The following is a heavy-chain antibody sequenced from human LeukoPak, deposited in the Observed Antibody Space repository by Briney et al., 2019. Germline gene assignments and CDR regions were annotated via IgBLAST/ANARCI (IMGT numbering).Heavy chain of an antibody. CDR1: GDSISSYY. CDR3: ARKIIGYCSGGSCNGGKYFDY. J-gene: IGHJ4*02. Sequence: SETLSLTCTVSGDSISSYYWSWIRQPPGKGLEWIGYIYYSGSTNYNPSLKSRVTISVDTSKNQFSLKLSSVTAADTAVYYCARKIIGYCSGGSCNGGKYFDYWGQGTLVTVSS. V-gene: IGHV4-59*12. D-gene: IGHD2-15*01. CDR2: IYYSGST.